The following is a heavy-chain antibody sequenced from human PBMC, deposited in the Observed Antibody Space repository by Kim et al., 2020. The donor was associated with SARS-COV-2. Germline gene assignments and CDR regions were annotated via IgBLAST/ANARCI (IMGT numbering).Heavy chain of an antibody. V-gene: IGHV4-34*01. Sequence: SETLSLTCAVYGGSFSGYYWSWIRQPPGKGLEWIGEINHSGSTNYNPSLKSRVTISVDTSKNQFSLKLSSVTAADTAVYYCARVLRFGTVPADWGQGTLVTVSS. D-gene: IGHD3-10*01. CDR1: GGSFSGYY. CDR2: INHSGST. CDR3: ARVLRFGTVPAD. J-gene: IGHJ4*02.